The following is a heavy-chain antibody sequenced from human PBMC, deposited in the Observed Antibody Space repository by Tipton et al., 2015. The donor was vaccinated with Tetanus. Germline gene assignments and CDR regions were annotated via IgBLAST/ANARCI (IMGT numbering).Heavy chain of an antibody. D-gene: IGHD3-22*01. V-gene: IGHV4-31*03. J-gene: IGHJ4*02. Sequence: TLSLTCTVSGDSISSGDFYWSWIRQHPGKGLEWIGYIYFTGTTYYNPSLESRLTISIDTSKNQFSLELTSVTAADTAVYYCVRDSYYSSRWSFADYWGQGTLVTVSS. CDR2: IYFTGTT. CDR1: GDSISSGDFY. CDR3: VRDSYYSSRWSFADY.